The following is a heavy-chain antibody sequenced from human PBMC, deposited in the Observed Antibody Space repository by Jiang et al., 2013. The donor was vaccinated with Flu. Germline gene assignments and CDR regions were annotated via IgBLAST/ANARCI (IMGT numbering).Heavy chain of an antibody. CDR1: GYTFTSYY. CDR3: ARDPVVVVAATPFDDYYGMDV. V-gene: IGHV1-46*03. D-gene: IGHD2-15*01. CDR2: INPSGGST. Sequence: GAEVKKPGASVKVSCKASGYTFTSYYMHWVRQAPGQGLEWMGIINPSGGSTSYAQKFQGRVTMTRDTSTSTVYMELSSLRSEDTAVYYCARDPVVVVAATPFDDYYGMDVWGQGTTVTVSS. J-gene: IGHJ6*02.